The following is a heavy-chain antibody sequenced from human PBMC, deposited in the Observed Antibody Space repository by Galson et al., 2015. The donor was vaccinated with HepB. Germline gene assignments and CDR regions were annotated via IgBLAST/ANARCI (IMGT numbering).Heavy chain of an antibody. J-gene: IGHJ3*02. CDR3: ARPRGLSSYAFDI. CDR2: INAGNGNT. V-gene: IGHV1-3*01. Sequence: SVKVSCKASGYTFTSYAMHWVRQAPGQRLEWMGWINAGNGNTKYSQKFQGRVTITRDTSASTAYMELSSLRSEDTAVYYCARPRGLSSYAFDIWGQGTMVTVSS. D-gene: IGHD3-16*02. CDR1: GYTFTSYA.